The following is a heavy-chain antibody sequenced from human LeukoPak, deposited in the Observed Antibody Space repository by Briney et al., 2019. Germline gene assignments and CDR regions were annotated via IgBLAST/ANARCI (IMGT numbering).Heavy chain of an antibody. CDR1: GYIFTLYY. Sequence: ASVKVSCKASGYIFTLYYMYWVRQAPGQGLEWMRWINPYNGDTNYEKRFQGRVTMTRDTSITTAYMELSRLTSDDTAVYYCARFRLWFGPDTERTWFDPWGQGTLVTGSS. D-gene: IGHD3-10*01. CDR3: ARFRLWFGPDTERTWFDP. V-gene: IGHV1-2*02. CDR2: INPYNGDT. J-gene: IGHJ5*02.